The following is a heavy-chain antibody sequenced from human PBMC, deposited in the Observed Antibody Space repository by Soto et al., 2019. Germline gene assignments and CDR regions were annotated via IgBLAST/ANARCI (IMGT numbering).Heavy chain of an antibody. V-gene: IGHV4-30-2*01. CDR3: ARDVAGYCSGGSCENDNNWFDP. Sequence: PSETLSLTCAVSGGSISSGGYSWSWIRQPPGKGLEWIGYIYHSGSTYYNPSFKSRVTISVDRSKSQFSLKLSSVTAADTAVYYCARDVAGYCSGGSCENDNNWFDPWGQGTLVTVSS. J-gene: IGHJ5*02. CDR2: IYHSGST. D-gene: IGHD2-15*01. CDR1: GGSISSGGYS.